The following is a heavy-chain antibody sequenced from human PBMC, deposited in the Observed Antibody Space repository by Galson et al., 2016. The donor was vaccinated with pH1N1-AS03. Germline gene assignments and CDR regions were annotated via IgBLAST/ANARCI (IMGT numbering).Heavy chain of an antibody. CDR2: IRTDGTT. D-gene: IGHD4-23*01. CDR3: TQNYGANNYLGH. J-gene: IGHJ1*01. CDR1: GFTFGDYP. Sequence: SLRLSCAGSGFTFGDYPMTWVRQAPGKGLEWVGFIRTDGTTEYVASVEGRFSISRDDSKAIAYLQMNSLKTGDTAVYYCTQNYGANNYLGHWGQGSLVTVSS. V-gene: IGHV3-49*04.